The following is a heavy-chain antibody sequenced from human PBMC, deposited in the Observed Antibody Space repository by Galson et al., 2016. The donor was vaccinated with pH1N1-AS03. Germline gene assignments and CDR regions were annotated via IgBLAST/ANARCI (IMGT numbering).Heavy chain of an antibody. CDR2: IASGGAET. D-gene: IGHD3-16*01. CDR1: GFAFNDYA. V-gene: IGHV3-23*01. CDR3: VRGGLGQVYGLDA. Sequence: SLRLSCAASGFAFNDYAMTWVRQPPGKGLEYVSSIASGGAETFSAEAVKGRFTMYRDNTKHTVYLQMKSLRAEATAVYKCVRGGLGQVYGLDAWGQGTTVIVSS. J-gene: IGHJ6*02.